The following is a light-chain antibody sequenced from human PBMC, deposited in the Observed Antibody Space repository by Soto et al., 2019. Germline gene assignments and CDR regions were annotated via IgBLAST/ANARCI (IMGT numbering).Light chain of an antibody. J-gene: IGKJ4*01. CDR1: QSVRSSS. V-gene: IGKV3-15*01. Sequence: EIVMTQSPATLSVSAGDSATLSSRASQSVRSSSLAWYQQKPGQAPSLLIYGASTRATGIPARFSGSGSGAEFTLTINSLQSGDFAVYSCQQYSNWPLYFGGGTKVNIK. CDR3: QQYSNWPLY. CDR2: GAS.